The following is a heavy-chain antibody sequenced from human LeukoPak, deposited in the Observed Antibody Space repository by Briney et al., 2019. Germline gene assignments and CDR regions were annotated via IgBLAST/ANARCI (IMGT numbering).Heavy chain of an antibody. CDR1: GSTFSSYG. Sequence: PGGSLRLSCAASGSTFSSYGMHWVRQAPGKGLEWVAFIRYDGSNKYYADSVKGRFTISRDNAKNSLYLQMNSLRAEDMALYYCAKALLEYSSSSGGFDYWAREPWSPSPQ. CDR2: IRYDGSNK. V-gene: IGHV3-30*02. J-gene: IGHJ4*02. CDR3: AKALLEYSSSSGGFDY. D-gene: IGHD6-6*01.